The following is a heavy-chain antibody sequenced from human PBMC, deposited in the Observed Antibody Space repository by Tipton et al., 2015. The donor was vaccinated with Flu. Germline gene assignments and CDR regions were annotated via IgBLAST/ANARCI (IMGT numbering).Heavy chain of an antibody. CDR2: IYHSGST. CDR1: GYSISSGFC. V-gene: IGHV4-38-2*02. CDR3: ARGDGYNFDY. D-gene: IGHD5-24*01. Sequence: TLSLTCTVSGYSISSGFCWGWIRQPPGKGLEWIGNIYHSGSTFYNPSLKSRVTISVDTSKNQFSLKLSSVTAADTAVYYCARGDGYNFDYWGQGTLVTVSS. J-gene: IGHJ4*02.